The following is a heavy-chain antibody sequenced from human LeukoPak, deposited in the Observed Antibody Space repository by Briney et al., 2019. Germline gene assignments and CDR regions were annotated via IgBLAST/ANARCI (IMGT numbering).Heavy chain of an antibody. CDR2: INPNSGGT. V-gene: IGHV1-2*02. CDR1: GYTFTSYA. Sequence: GASVKVSCKASGYTFTSYAMNWVRQAPGQGLEWMGWINPNSGGTNYAQKFQGRVTMTRDTSISTAYMELSRLRSDDTAVYYCARDHDFYGSGSRPFDYWGQGTLVTVSS. J-gene: IGHJ4*02. CDR3: ARDHDFYGSGSRPFDY. D-gene: IGHD3-10*01.